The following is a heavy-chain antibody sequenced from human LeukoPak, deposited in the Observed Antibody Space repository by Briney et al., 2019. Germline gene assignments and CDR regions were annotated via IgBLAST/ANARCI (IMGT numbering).Heavy chain of an antibody. CDR2: ISYDGSNK. CDR1: GFTFSSYG. CDR3: AKDRGITMVRGVNPDP. V-gene: IGHV3-30*18. D-gene: IGHD3-10*01. Sequence: GGSLRLSCAASGFTFSSYGMHWVRQPPGKGLEWVAVISYDGSNKYYADSVKGRFTISRDNSKNTLYLQMNSLRAEDTAVYYCAKDRGITMVRGVNPDPWGQGTLVTVSS. J-gene: IGHJ5*02.